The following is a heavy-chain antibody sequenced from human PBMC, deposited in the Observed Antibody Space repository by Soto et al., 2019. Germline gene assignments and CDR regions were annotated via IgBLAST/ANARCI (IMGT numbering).Heavy chain of an antibody. J-gene: IGHJ5*02. CDR3: ASPQCSGGSCYDNWFDP. D-gene: IGHD2-15*01. V-gene: IGHV4-39*01. Sequence: PSETLSLTCTVSGGSISSSSYYWGWIRQPPGKGLEWIGSIYYSGSTYYNPSLKSRVTISVDTSKNQFSLKLSSVTAADTAVYYCASPQCSGGSCYDNWFDPWGQGTLVTVSS. CDR2: IYYSGST. CDR1: GGSISSSSYY.